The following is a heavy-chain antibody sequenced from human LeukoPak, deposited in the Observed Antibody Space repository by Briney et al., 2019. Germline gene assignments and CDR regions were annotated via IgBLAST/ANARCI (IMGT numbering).Heavy chain of an antibody. V-gene: IGHV4-59*01. CDR2: IYYSGSA. CDR1: GGSISSYY. Sequence: SETLSLTCTVSGGSISSYYWSWIRQPPGKGLEWIGYIYYSGSANYNPSLKSRVTISVDTSKNQFSLKLSSVTAADTAVYYCAINIRALWLLGAFDTWGQGTMVTVSS. CDR3: AINIRALWLLGAFDT. J-gene: IGHJ3*02. D-gene: IGHD5-18*01.